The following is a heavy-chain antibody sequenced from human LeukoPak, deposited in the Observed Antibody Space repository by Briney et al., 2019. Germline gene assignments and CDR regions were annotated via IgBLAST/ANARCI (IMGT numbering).Heavy chain of an antibody. J-gene: IGHJ4*02. D-gene: IGHD1-26*01. CDR3: ARARSGSYPYYLDY. V-gene: IGHV1-69*13. CDR1: GYTFTSYY. Sequence: SVKVSCKASGYTFTSYYMHWVRQAPGQGLEWMGGIIPIFGTANYAQKFQGRVTITADESTSTAYMELSSLRSEDTAVYYCARARSGSYPYYLDYWGQGTLVTVSS. CDR2: IIPIFGTA.